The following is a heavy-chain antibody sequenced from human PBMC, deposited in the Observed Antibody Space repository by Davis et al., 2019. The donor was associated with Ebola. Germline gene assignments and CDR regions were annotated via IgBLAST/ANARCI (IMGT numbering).Heavy chain of an antibody. V-gene: IGHV5-51*01. Sequence: GESLKISCKGSGYSFTSYWIGWVRQMLGKGLEWMGIIYPGDSDTRYSPSFQGQVTISADKCISTAYLQWSSLKASDTAMYYCARSRYCSGGSCYPLSWFDPWGQGTLVTVSS. J-gene: IGHJ5*02. CDR2: IYPGDSDT. CDR1: GYSFTSYW. D-gene: IGHD2-15*01. CDR3: ARSRYCSGGSCYPLSWFDP.